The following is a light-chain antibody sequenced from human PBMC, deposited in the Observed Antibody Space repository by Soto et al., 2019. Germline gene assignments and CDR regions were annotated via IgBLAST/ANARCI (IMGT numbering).Light chain of an antibody. CDR1: QGVSSY. V-gene: IGKV3-11*01. CDR3: QQRSNWPPD. J-gene: IGKJ5*01. Sequence: EIVLTQSLATLSLYPMERANIYCRASQGVSSYLAWYQQKPGQAPRLLVYDASNRATGLPARFSGSGSGTDFTLTISSLEPEDFAVYYCQQRSNWPPDFGQGTRLEIK. CDR2: DAS.